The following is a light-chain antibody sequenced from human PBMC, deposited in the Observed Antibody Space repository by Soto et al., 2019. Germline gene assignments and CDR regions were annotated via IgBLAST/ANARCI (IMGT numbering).Light chain of an antibody. CDR3: CAYGGSSIYWV. Sequence: QSALTQPASVSGSPGQSITISCTGTSSDVGSYNLVSWYQQYPGEAPKLLIYEGTKRPSGVSDRFSGSNSGNTASLTISGLQAGDEADYYCCAYGGSSIYWVFGEGTKLTVL. J-gene: IGLJ3*02. V-gene: IGLV2-23*01. CDR2: EGT. CDR1: SSDVGSYNL.